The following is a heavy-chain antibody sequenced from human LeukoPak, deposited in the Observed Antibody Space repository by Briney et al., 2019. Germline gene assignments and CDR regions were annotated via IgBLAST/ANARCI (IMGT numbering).Heavy chain of an antibody. D-gene: IGHD3-22*01. Sequence: GGSLRLSCAASGFTFSSYAMHWVRQAPGKGLEWVAVISYDGSNKYYADSVKGRFTISRDNSKNTLYLQMNSLRAEDTAVYYCARVRYYDSSGYCDYYYYYGMDVWGQGTTVTVSS. J-gene: IGHJ6*02. CDR1: GFTFSSYA. V-gene: IGHV3-30-3*01. CDR2: ISYDGSNK. CDR3: ARVRYYDSSGYCDYYYYYGMDV.